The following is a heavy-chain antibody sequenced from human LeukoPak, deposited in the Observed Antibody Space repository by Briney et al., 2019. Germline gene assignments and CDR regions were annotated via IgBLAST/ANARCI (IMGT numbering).Heavy chain of an antibody. J-gene: IGHJ4*02. V-gene: IGHV3-11*04. CDR3: AREYCSSISCLFDY. Sequence: PGGSLRLSCAASGFTFSDYYMSWIRQAPGKGLEWVSYISSSGSTIYYADSVKGRFTISRDNAKNSLYPQMNSLRAEDTAVFYCAREYCSSISCLFDYWGQGTLVTVSS. D-gene: IGHD2-2*01. CDR1: GFTFSDYY. CDR2: ISSSGSTI.